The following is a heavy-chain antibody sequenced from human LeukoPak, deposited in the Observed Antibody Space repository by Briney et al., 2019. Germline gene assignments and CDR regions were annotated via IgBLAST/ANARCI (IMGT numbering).Heavy chain of an antibody. V-gene: IGHV3-30*02. D-gene: IGHD1-26*01. CDR1: GFTFSSYG. CDR2: IRYDGSNK. Sequence: PGGSLRLSCAASGFTFSSYGMHWVRQAPGKGLEWVAFIRYDGSNKYYADSVKGRFTISRDNSKNTLYLQMNSLRAEDTAVYYCARDFMWELLEGAFDIWGQGTMVTVSS. J-gene: IGHJ3*02. CDR3: ARDFMWELLEGAFDI.